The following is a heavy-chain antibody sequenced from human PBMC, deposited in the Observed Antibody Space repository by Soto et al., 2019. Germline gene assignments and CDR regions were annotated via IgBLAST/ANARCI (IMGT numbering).Heavy chain of an antibody. J-gene: IGHJ6*03. CDR2: IYSSGST. CDR1: GGYLTSYY. V-gene: IGHV4-59*01. CDR3: ARSYHYYMDV. Sequence: QVQLQESGPGLVKPSETLSLTCTVSGGYLTSYYWSWLRQPPGKGLEWIGYIYSSGSTDYNPPLSLRATTPIDTSKKQDARRLCSVSAADRAVYYGARSYHYYMDVGGNGTTVTVSS.